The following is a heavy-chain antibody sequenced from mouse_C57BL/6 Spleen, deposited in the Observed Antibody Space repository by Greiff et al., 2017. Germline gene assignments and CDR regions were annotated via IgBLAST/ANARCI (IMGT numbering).Heavy chain of an antibody. CDR3: ARWTAVVADYYAMDY. CDR1: GYAFSSSW. CDR2: IYPGDGDT. D-gene: IGHD1-1*01. V-gene: IGHV1-82*01. J-gene: IGHJ4*01. Sequence: QVQLQQSGPELVKPGASVKISCKASGYAFSSSWMNWVKPRPGKGLEWIGRIYPGDGDTNYNGKFQGKATLTADTSSSTAYRQLSSLTSEDSAVYFCARWTAVVADYYAMDYWRQGTSVTVSS.